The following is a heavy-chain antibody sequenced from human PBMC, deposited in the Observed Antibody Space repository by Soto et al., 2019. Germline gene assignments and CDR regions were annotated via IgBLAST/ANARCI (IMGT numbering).Heavy chain of an antibody. J-gene: IGHJ4*02. Sequence: PGGSLRISCAASGFTFSDYYISWIRQAPGKGPEWVSYISSSGSIIYYADSVKGRFTISRDNAKNSLYLQMNSLRAEDTAVYYCALAGYDSNYYAVTPLSAGHFWGQGTLVTVSS. D-gene: IGHD4-4*01. CDR3: ALAGYDSNYYAVTPLSAGHF. CDR1: GFTFSDYY. V-gene: IGHV3-11*01. CDR2: ISSSGSII.